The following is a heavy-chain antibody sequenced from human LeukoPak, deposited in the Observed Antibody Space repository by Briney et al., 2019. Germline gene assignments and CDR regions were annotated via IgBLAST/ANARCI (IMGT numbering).Heavy chain of an antibody. CDR3: GKDRGGGTYYAVPLDI. V-gene: IGHV3-23*01. CDR1: GFTFSSYA. J-gene: IGHJ3*02. D-gene: IGHD1-26*01. Sequence: GGSLRLSCAVSGFTFSSYAMSWVRQAPGKGLEWVSGSSDHGGITYYEDSVKGRFTISRDNSKNTLYLQMSSLRAEDTAVYYFGKDRGGGTYYAVPLDIWGQGTMVTVSS. CDR2: SSDHGGIT.